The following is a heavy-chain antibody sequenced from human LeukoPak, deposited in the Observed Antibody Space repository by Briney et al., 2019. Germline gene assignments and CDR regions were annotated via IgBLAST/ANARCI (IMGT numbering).Heavy chain of an antibody. CDR3: ARDHNYAFDN. CDR2: IGIESGNT. D-gene: IGHD1-1*01. CDR1: GFPFIDYS. Sequence: GGSLRLSCTASGFPFIDYSMNWVRQAPGKGLEWISYIGIESGNTNYADSVKGRFTISADNAKKSLYLQMNSLRVEDTAVYYCARDHNYAFDNWGQGTLVSASS. V-gene: IGHV3-48*04. J-gene: IGHJ4*02.